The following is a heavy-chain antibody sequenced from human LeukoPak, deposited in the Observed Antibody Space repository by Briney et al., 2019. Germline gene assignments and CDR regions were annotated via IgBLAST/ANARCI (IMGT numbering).Heavy chain of an antibody. D-gene: IGHD2-15*01. Sequence: QPGGSLRLSCAASGFTFSSYAMSWVRQAPGKGLEWVSAITGSGGSTYYADSVKGRFTISRDNSKNTLYLQMNSLRAEDTVVYYCAKRSRYCSGGSCYSWFDYWGQGTLVTVSS. J-gene: IGHJ4*02. CDR2: ITGSGGST. V-gene: IGHV3-23*01. CDR3: AKRSRYCSGGSCYSWFDY. CDR1: GFTFSSYA.